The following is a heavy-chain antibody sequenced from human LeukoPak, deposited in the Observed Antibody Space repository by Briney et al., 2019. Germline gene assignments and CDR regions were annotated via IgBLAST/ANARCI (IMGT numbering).Heavy chain of an antibody. D-gene: IGHD1-26*01. Sequence: SETLSLTCTVSGGSLISHYWSWIRQTPGKGLEWVGYIYDFGSTDYNPSLKSRITMSVDTSKNQFSLELNSVTAADTAIYYCAGTVGALLTWAFWGQGTLVTVSS. CDR3: AGTVGALLTWAF. V-gene: IGHV4-59*11. CDR1: GGSLISHY. CDR2: IYDFGST. J-gene: IGHJ4*02.